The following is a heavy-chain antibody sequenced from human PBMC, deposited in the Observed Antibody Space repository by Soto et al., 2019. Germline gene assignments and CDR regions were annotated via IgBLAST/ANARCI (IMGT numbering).Heavy chain of an antibody. D-gene: IGHD3-22*01. CDR3: ARWRAGDSSGYYPYYYYYGMDV. CDR1: GGSISSGDYY. CDR2: IYYSGST. V-gene: IGHV4-30-4*01. Sequence: SETLSLTCTVSGGSISSGDYYWSWIRQPPGKGLEWIGYIYYSGSTNYNPSLKSRVTISVDTSKNQFSLKLSSVTAADTAVYYCARWRAGDSSGYYPYYYYYGMDVWGQGTTVTVSS. J-gene: IGHJ6*02.